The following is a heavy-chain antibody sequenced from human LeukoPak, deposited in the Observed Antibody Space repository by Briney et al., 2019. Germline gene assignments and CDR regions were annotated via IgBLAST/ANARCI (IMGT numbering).Heavy chain of an antibody. CDR1: GGSISSYY. J-gene: IGHJ5*02. V-gene: IGHV4-59*12. CDR2: IYYSGST. CDR3: ARDGRGLLLFGELRTENWFDP. D-gene: IGHD3-10*01. Sequence: PSETLSLTCTVSGGSISSYYWSWIRQPPGKGLEWIGYIYYSGSTNYNPSLKSRVTISVDTSKNQFSLKLSSVTAADTAVYYCARDGRGLLLFGELRTENWFDPWGQGTLVTVSS.